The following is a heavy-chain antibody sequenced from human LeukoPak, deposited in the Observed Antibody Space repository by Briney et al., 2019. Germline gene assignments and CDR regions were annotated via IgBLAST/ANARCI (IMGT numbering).Heavy chain of an antibody. D-gene: IGHD2-2*01. V-gene: IGHV1-69*04. CDR1: GGTFSSYA. CDR3: ASLGSSKEWRESFDY. CDR2: IIPIFGIA. Sequence: SVKVSCKASGGTFSSYAISWVRQAPGQGLEWMGRIIPIFGIANYAQKFQGRVTITADKSTSTAYMELSSLRAEDTAVYYCASLGSSKEWRESFDYWGQGTLVTVSS. J-gene: IGHJ4*02.